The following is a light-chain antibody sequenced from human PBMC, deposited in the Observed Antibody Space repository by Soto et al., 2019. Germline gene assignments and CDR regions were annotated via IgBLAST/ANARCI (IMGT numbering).Light chain of an antibody. CDR3: QTWSTDIRV. J-gene: IGLJ3*02. Sequence: QLVLPQPPSASASLGASVKLTFTLSSGHNSYAIAWHQQQPEKGPRYLMKLNSDGSHSKADGIPDRFSGSSSGAERYLTSSSLQSEDEADYYCQTWSTDIRVFGGGTKRTVL. V-gene: IGLV4-69*01. CDR2: LNSDGSH. CDR1: SGHNSYA.